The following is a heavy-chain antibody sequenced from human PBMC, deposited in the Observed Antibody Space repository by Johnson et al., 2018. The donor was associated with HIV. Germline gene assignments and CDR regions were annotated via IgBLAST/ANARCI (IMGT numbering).Heavy chain of an antibody. J-gene: IGHJ3*02. CDR2: IKSKTDGGTS. D-gene: IGHD3-16*01. CDR1: GFTFSNAW. CDR3: TGGRDLRAFDI. V-gene: IGHV3-15*01. Sequence: VQLVESGGGLVKPGGSLRLSCAASGFTFSNAWMNWVRQAPGKGLEWVGRIKSKTDGGTSDYAAPVKGRFIISRDDSKNIAYLQMNSLKTEDTAVYYCTGGRDLRAFDIWGQGTMVTVSS.